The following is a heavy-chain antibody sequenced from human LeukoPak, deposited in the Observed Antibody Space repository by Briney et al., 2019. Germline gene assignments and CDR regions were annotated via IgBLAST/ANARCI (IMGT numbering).Heavy chain of an antibody. J-gene: IGHJ4*02. Sequence: SQTLSLTCTVSGGSISSGSYYWSWIRQPAGKGLEWIGRIYTSGSTNYNPSLKSRVTISVDTSKNQFSLKLSSVTAADTAVYYCARGLQYYDILTGYYDIKAFDYWGQGTLVTVSS. CDR1: GGSISSGSYY. D-gene: IGHD3-9*01. CDR2: IYTSGST. V-gene: IGHV4-61*02. CDR3: ARGLQYYDILTGYYDIKAFDY.